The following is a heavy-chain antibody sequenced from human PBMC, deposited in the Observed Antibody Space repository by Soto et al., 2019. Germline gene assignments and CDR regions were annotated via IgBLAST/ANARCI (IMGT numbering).Heavy chain of an antibody. J-gene: IGHJ4*02. D-gene: IGHD2-8*02. Sequence: EEQLVESGGGLVQPGGSLRLSCAASGFTFSSYWMHWVRQAPGKGLVWVSRINPGGSITAYADSVKGRFTISRDNAKNTLYLQMNSLRGDDTAVHYCARVPTGKYRVWNYWGQGPLVTVSS. CDR3: ARVPTGKYRVWNY. V-gene: IGHV3-74*01. CDR1: GFTFSSYW. CDR2: INPGGSIT.